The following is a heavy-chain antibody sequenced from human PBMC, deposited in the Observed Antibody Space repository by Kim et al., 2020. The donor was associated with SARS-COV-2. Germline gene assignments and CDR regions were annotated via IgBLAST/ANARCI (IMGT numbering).Heavy chain of an antibody. Sequence: SETLSLTCAVYGGSFSGYYWSWIRQPPGKGLEWIGEINHSGSTNYNPSLKSRVTISVDTSKYQFSLKLSSVTAADTAVYYCARGDRITMVRGVGLGNAFDIWGQGTMVTVSS. CDR3: ARGDRITMVRGVGLGNAFDI. D-gene: IGHD3-10*01. V-gene: IGHV4-34*01. J-gene: IGHJ3*02. CDR2: INHSGST. CDR1: GGSFSGYY.